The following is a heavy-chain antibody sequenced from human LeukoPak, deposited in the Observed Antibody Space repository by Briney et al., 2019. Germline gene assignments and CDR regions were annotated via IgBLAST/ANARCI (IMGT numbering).Heavy chain of an antibody. D-gene: IGHD2-2*01. Sequence: SETLSLTCTVSGGSISSCGYYWSWIRQHPGKGLEWIGYIYYSGSTYYNPSLKSRVTISVDTSKNQFSLKLSSVTAADTAVYYCASSPRWPIVVVQAPIHYYMDVWGKGTTVTVSS. CDR1: GGSISSCGYY. CDR2: IYYSGST. CDR3: ASSPRWPIVVVQAPIHYYMDV. V-gene: IGHV4-31*03. J-gene: IGHJ6*03.